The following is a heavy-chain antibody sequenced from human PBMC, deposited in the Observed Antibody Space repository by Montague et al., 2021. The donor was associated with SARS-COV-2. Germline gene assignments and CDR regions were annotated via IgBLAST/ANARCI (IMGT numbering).Heavy chain of an antibody. V-gene: IGHV2-5*02. Sequence: PALVKPTQTLTLTCTFSGFSLTSTGVAVGWIRQPPGKALEWLALIHWDDERLHTPSLENRLTVTKDIPKKQVVLTMTDMDPVDTATYHCAAGWSYFDHWGQGIEVTVSS. J-gene: IGHJ4*02. CDR1: GFSLTSTGVA. CDR2: IHWDDER. D-gene: IGHD2-15*01. CDR3: AAGWSYFDH.